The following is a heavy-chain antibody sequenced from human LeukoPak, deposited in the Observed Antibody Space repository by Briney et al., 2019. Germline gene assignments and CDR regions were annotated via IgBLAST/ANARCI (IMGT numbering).Heavy chain of an antibody. J-gene: IGHJ4*02. CDR1: GGSISSSSYY. CDR3: ARLVSLSSGWSIPFDY. D-gene: IGHD6-19*01. V-gene: IGHV4-39*01. CDR2: IYYTGST. Sequence: KASETLSLTCTVSGGSISSSSYYWGWIRQPPGKGLEWIGSIYYTGSTYYSPSLKSRVNISVDTSKNQFSLKLSSVTAADTAVYYCARLVSLSSGWSIPFDYWGQGTLVTVSS.